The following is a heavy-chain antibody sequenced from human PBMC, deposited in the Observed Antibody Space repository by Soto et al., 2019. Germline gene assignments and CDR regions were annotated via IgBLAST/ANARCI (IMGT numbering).Heavy chain of an antibody. D-gene: IGHD1-7*01. Sequence: SQTLSLTCGLSGDSVSSNSAAWTWIRRSPSRGLEWLGRTYYRSNRSKWYYEYAVSVKGRLTITPDTSKNQVSLQLNSVTPEDTAVYSCSRESPYNWNFDYYYGMDVWGQGTTVTVSS. J-gene: IGHJ6*02. CDR1: GDSVSSNSAA. CDR2: TYYRSNRSKWYY. V-gene: IGHV6-1*01. CDR3: SRESPYNWNFDYYYGMDV.